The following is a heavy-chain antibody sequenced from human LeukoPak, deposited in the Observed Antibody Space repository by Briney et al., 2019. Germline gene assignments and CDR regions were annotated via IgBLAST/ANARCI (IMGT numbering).Heavy chain of an antibody. CDR1: GFTVSSNS. CDR3: AKTPRYYYGSGNDFRFDP. D-gene: IGHD3-10*01. V-gene: IGHV3-23*01. Sequence: GGSLRLSCTVSGFTVSSNSMSWVRQAPGKGLEWVSAISGSGGSTYYADSVKGRFTISRDNSKNTLYLQMNSLRAEDTAVYYCAKTPRYYYGSGNDFRFDPWGQGTLVTVSS. J-gene: IGHJ5*02. CDR2: ISGSGGST.